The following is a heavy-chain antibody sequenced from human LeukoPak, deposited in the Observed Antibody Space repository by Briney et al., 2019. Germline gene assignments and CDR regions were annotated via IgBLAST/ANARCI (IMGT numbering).Heavy chain of an antibody. CDR2: TYTGGNS. J-gene: IGHJ3*02. V-gene: IGHV3-53*01. D-gene: IGHD3-22*01. CDR3: ARGGRGSAAVVAPRSFDI. CDR1: GFTVSSIH. Sequence: GGSLRLSCAVSGFTVSSIHMVWVRQAPGKGLEWVTVTYTGGNSYYTDSVKGRFIISRDISKNTLYLQMNSLRAEDSALYYCARGGRGSAAVVAPRSFDIWGQGTMVTVSS.